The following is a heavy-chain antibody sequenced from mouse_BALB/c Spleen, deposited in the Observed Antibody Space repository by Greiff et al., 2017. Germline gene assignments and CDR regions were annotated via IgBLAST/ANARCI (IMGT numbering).Heavy chain of an antibody. CDR3: ARPITTVVATDFDD. J-gene: IGHJ2*01. Sequence: EVKLMESGGDLVKPGGSLKLSCAASGFTFSSYGMSWVRQTPDKRLEWVATISSGGSYTYYPESVKGRFTISRANAKNTLYLQMSSLKSEDTAMYYCARPITTVVATDFDDWGQGTTLTVSS. D-gene: IGHD1-1*01. CDR2: ISSGGSYT. V-gene: IGHV5-6*01. CDR1: GFTFSSYG.